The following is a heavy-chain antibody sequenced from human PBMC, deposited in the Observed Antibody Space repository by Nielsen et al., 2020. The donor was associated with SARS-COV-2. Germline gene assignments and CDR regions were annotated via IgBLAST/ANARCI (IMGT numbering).Heavy chain of an antibody. D-gene: IGHD3-16*02. CDR1: GGSISSGGYY. Sequence: SETLSLTCTVSGGSISSGGYYWSWIRQPPGKGLEWIGEINHSGITNYNPSLKSRVTISVDTSKNQFSLKLSSVTAADTAVYYCARGVYDYVWGSYRRNYFDYWGQGTLVTVSS. V-gene: IGHV4-39*07. CDR3: ARGVYDYVWGSYRRNYFDY. J-gene: IGHJ4*02. CDR2: INHSGIT.